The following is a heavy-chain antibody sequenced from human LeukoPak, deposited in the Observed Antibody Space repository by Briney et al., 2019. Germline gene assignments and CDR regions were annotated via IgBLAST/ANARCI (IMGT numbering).Heavy chain of an antibody. V-gene: IGHV4-38-2*01. CDR3: ARYFWSGYYYFDY. J-gene: IGHJ4*02. D-gene: IGHD3-3*01. CDR1: GFTVNSNY. Sequence: PGGSLRLSCAASGFTVNSNYMSWVRQAPGKGLEWIGSIYHSGTTYHNPSLKSRLTMSVDTSKNRFSLKLSSVTAADTGVYYCARYFWSGYYYFDYWGQGTLVTVSS. CDR2: IYHSGTT.